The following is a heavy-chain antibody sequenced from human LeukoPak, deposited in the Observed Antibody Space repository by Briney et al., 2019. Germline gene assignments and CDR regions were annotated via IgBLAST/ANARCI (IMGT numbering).Heavy chain of an antibody. J-gene: IGHJ4*02. CDR1: GGSISSGGYS. V-gene: IGHV4-31*03. D-gene: IGHD4-17*01. Sequence: SETLSLTSTVSGGSISSGGYSWSWIRQHPGKGLEWIGYIYYSGSTYYNPSLKSRVTISVDTSKNQFSLKLSSVTAADTAVYYCALATVTTFDYWGQGTLVTVSS. CDR3: ALATVTTFDY. CDR2: IYYSGST.